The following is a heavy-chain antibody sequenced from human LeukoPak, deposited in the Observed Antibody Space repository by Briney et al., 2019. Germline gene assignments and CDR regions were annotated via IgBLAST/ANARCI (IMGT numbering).Heavy chain of an antibody. CDR1: GGSISSYY. D-gene: IGHD6-13*01. CDR3: ARDRGGIAAAGTPALDP. Sequence: PSETLSLTCTVSGGSISSYYWSWIRQPPGKGLEWIRYIYYSGSTNYNPSLKSRVTISVDTSKNQISLKLSSVTAADTAVYYCARDRGGIAAAGTPALDPWGQGTLVTVSS. V-gene: IGHV4-59*01. J-gene: IGHJ5*02. CDR2: IYYSGST.